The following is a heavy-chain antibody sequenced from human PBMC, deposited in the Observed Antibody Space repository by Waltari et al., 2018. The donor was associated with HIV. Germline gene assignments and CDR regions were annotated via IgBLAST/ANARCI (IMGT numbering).Heavy chain of an antibody. Sequence: ELVESGGGLFKPGQSLRLSCNASGIAFDLFTMTWVRQAPGRGLGWVASISMGSSFSYYSDSFKGRISISRDNAKKSLFLQMNSLTADDTGLYFCVGDRTSLTTGDFDSWGQGVPVIVSS. CDR3: VGDRTSLTTGDFDS. V-gene: IGHV3-21*02. J-gene: IGHJ4*02. D-gene: IGHD1-1*01. CDR1: GIAFDLFT. CDR2: ISMGSSFS.